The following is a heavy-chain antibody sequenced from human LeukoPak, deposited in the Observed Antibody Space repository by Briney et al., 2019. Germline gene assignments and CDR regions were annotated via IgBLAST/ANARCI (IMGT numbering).Heavy chain of an antibody. Sequence: GASVKVSCKASGYTFTGYYMHWVRQAPGQGRECLGWINPNSGGTNYAQKFQGRVTMTRDTSISTAYMELSRLRSDDTAVYYCATLPRITIFPPDYWGQGTLVTVSS. V-gene: IGHV1-2*02. CDR3: ATLPRITIFPPDY. J-gene: IGHJ4*02. D-gene: IGHD3-3*01. CDR2: INPNSGGT. CDR1: GYTFTGYY.